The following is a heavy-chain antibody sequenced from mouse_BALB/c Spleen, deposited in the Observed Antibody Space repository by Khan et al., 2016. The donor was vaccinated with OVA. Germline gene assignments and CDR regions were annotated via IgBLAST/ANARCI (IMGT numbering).Heavy chain of an antibody. Sequence: EVELVESGGGLVQPGGSLKLSCVASGFTFSSYGMSWVHQTPDKRLELVATINSNGGSTYYPDSVKGRFTISRDNAKNTLYLQMSRLKSEDTAMYYCARMARTINWGQGTTLTVSS. CDR3: ARMARTIN. V-gene: IGHV5-6-3*01. CDR1: GFTFSSYG. CDR2: INSNGGST. J-gene: IGHJ2*01.